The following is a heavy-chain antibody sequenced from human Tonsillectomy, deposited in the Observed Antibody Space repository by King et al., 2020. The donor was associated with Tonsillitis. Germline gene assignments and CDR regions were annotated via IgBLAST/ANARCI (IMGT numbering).Heavy chain of an antibody. D-gene: IGHD6-25*01. CDR1: GGSFSDYF. J-gene: IGHJ4*02. V-gene: IGHV4-34*01. CDR3: ARGQRPAFDS. CDR2: INYGGST. Sequence: HVQLQQWGAGLLKPSETLSLTCAVYGGSFSDYFWTWIRQPPGKRLEWIGEINYGGSTNYSPSLKSRLTISLDTSKNHFSLKLTSVTAADTAVYYCARGQRPAFDSWGQGILVTVSS.